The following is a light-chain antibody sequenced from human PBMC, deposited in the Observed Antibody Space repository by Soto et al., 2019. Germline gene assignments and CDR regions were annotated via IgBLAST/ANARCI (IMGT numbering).Light chain of an antibody. CDR3: QSYSSLSGWV. CDR1: SSNIGAGQD. CDR2: GNI. V-gene: IGLV1-40*01. Sequence: QLVLTQPPSVSGAPGQRVAISCTGSSSNIGAGQDVHWYQQVPGTAPKLLIYGNIKRPSGVPDRFSGSKSGTSASLAITGLQAEDEADYYCQSYSSLSGWVFGGGTKLTVL. J-gene: IGLJ3*02.